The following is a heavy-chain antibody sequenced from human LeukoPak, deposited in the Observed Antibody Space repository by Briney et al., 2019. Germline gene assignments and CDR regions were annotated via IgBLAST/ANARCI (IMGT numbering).Heavy chain of an antibody. Sequence: GGSLRLSCAASGFTFSSYSMNWVRQAPGKGLEWVSSISSSSSYIYYADSVKGRFTISRDNAKNSLYLQMNSLRAEDTAVYYYARKVAGTNYFDYWGQGTLVTVSS. CDR1: GFTFSSYS. CDR2: ISSSSSYI. CDR3: ARKVAGTNYFDY. D-gene: IGHD6-19*01. J-gene: IGHJ4*02. V-gene: IGHV3-21*01.